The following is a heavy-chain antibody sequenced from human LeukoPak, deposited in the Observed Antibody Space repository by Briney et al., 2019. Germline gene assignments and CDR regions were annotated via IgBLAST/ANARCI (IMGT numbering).Heavy chain of an antibody. V-gene: IGHV4-4*07. CDR1: GGSISSYY. CDR3: ATTMVRGVMSDY. CDR2: IYTSGST. D-gene: IGHD3-10*01. J-gene: IGHJ4*02. Sequence: SETLSLTCTVSGGSISSYYWSWIRQPAGKGLEWIGRIYTSGSTNYNPSLKSRVTMSVDTSKNQFSLKPSSVTAADTAVYYCATTMVRGVMSDYWGQGTLVTVSS.